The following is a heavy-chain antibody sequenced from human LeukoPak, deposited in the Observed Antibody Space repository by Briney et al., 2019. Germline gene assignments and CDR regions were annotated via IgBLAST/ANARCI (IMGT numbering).Heavy chain of an antibody. D-gene: IGHD6-19*01. CDR3: ARAGEVYNSGSYLEY. J-gene: IGHJ4*02. Sequence: SVKVSCKASGYTFTSYYMHWVRQAPGQGLEWMGGIIPIFGTANYAQKFQGRVTITADESTSTAYMELSSLRSEDTAVYYCARAGEVYNSGSYLEYWGQGTLVTVSS. V-gene: IGHV1-69*13. CDR1: GYTFTSYY. CDR2: IIPIFGTA.